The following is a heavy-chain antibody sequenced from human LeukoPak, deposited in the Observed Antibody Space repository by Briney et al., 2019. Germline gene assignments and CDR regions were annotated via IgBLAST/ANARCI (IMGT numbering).Heavy chain of an antibody. J-gene: IGHJ3*02. Sequence: PGGSLRLSCAASGFTFSSYSMNWVRQAPGKGLEWVSSISSSSSYIYYADSVKGRFTISRDNAQNSLYLQMNSLRAEDTAVYYCARENSSSWQRDAFDIWGQGTMVTVSS. CDR3: ARENSSSWQRDAFDI. CDR2: ISSSSSYI. V-gene: IGHV3-21*01. D-gene: IGHD6-13*01. CDR1: GFTFSSYS.